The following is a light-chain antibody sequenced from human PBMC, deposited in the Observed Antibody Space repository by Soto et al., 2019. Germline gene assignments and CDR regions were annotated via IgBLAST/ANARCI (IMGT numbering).Light chain of an antibody. Sequence: EIVLTQSPGTLSLSSGERATLSCRASQSVSSNYLAWYQQKPGQAPRLLIYGASSRATGIPDRFSGSGSGTDFTLTISRLEPEDFAVYYCQQYGSSPYTFGQVTKLEIK. CDR2: GAS. CDR1: QSVSSNY. J-gene: IGKJ2*01. CDR3: QQYGSSPYT. V-gene: IGKV3-20*01.